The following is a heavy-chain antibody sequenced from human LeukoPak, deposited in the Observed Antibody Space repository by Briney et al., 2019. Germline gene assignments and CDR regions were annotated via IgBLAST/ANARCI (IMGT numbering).Heavy chain of an antibody. CDR3: ARGQAYCGADCYSD. V-gene: IGHV3-66*01. CDR2: IYTGGGT. D-gene: IGHD2-21*02. J-gene: IGHJ4*02. CDR1: GFSISHYY. Sequence: GGSLRLSCAASGFSISHYYMTWVRQTPGKGPDWVSVIYTGGGTNYGDSVKGRFTISRDNSKNTLYLQMNSLRADDTAIYYCARGQAYCGADCYSDWGQGTLVTVSS.